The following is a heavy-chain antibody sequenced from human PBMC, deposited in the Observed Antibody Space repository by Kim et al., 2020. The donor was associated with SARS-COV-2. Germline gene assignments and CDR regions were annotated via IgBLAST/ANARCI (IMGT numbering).Heavy chain of an antibody. Sequence: SETLSLTCTVSGGSISSYYWSWIRQPPGKGLEWIGYIYYSGSTNYNPSLKSRVTISVDTSKNQFSLKLSSVTAADTAVYYCARGDTAYCGGDCLDAFDIWGQGTMVTVSS. CDR2: IYYSGST. CDR1: GGSISSYY. D-gene: IGHD2-21*02. CDR3: ARGDTAYCGGDCLDAFDI. J-gene: IGHJ3*02. V-gene: IGHV4-59*01.